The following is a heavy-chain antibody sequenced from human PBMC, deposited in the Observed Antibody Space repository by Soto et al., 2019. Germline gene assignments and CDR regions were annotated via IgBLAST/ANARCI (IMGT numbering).Heavy chain of an antibody. Sequence: KLGGSLRLSCAASGFTFSDYYMSWVRQAPGKGLEWVSYISSSGSTIYYADSVKGRFTISRDNAKNTLYLQMNSLRAEDTAVYYCAREIVVVAATDAFDIWGQGTMVTVSS. CDR1: GFTFSDYY. D-gene: IGHD2-15*01. CDR2: ISSSGSTI. V-gene: IGHV3-11*04. CDR3: AREIVVVAATDAFDI. J-gene: IGHJ3*02.